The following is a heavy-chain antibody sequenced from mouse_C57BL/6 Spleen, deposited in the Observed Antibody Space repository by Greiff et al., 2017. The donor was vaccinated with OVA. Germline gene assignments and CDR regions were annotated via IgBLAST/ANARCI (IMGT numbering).Heavy chain of an antibody. CDR1: GFTFSDYG. Sequence: DVKLVESGGGLVKPGGSLKLSCAASGFTFSDYGMHWVRQAPEKGLEWVAYISSGSSTIYYADTVKGRFTISRDNAKNTLFLQMTSLRSEDTAMYYCARRAYDYEAWFAYWGQGTLVTVSA. D-gene: IGHD2-4*01. J-gene: IGHJ3*01. CDR2: ISSGSSTI. CDR3: ARRAYDYEAWFAY. V-gene: IGHV5-17*01.